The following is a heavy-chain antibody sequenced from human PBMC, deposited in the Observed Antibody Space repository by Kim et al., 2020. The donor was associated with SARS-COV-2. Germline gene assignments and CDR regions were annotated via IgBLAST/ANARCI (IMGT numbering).Heavy chain of an antibody. CDR2: IIPLYVTP. Sequence: SVKVSCKASGAGGSFNTYAFSWVRQAPGRGLEWLGAIIPLYVTPLYAQKFRHRITISADKSTKTVYMELSSLEFDDSAIYYCARDWDLGGLAVAETWFDPWGQGTLVTVSS. J-gene: IGHJ5*02. V-gene: IGHV1-69*06. D-gene: IGHD6-19*01. CDR1: GGSFNTYA. CDR3: ARDWDLGGLAVAETWFDP.